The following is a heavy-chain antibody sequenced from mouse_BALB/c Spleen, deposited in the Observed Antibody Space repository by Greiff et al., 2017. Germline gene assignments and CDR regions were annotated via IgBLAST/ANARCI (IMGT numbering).Heavy chain of an antibody. CDR1: GFTFSDYY. CDR3: ARENRYDVGAMDY. CDR2: ISDGGSYT. V-gene: IGHV5-4*02. Sequence: EVQGVESGGGLVKPGGSLKLSCAASGFTFSDYYMSWVRQTPEKRLEWVATISDGGSYTYYPDSVKGRFTISRDNAKNNLYLQMSSLKSEDTAMYYCARENRYDVGAMDYWGQGASVAVSS. D-gene: IGHD2-14*01. J-gene: IGHJ4*01.